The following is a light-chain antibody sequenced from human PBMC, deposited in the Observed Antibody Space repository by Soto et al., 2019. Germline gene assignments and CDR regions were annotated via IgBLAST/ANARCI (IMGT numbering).Light chain of an antibody. J-gene: IGKJ4*01. CDR2: DAS. Sequence: EFVFTQSPGTLSFSPGERATLSCRASQTVRNNYLAWYQQKPGQAPRLLIYDASSRATGTPDRFSGGGSGTDFTLTISRLEPEDFAVYYCQQFSSYPLTLGGGTKVDIK. CDR1: QTVRNNY. V-gene: IGKV3-20*01. CDR3: QQFSSYPLT.